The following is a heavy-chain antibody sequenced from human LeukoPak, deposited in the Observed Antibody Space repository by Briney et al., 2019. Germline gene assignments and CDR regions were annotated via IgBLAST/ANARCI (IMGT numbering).Heavy chain of an antibody. CDR3: AKSSAVVNPGGDAFDI. CDR1: GFTFSNYA. J-gene: IGHJ3*02. Sequence: GGSLRLSCAASGFTFSNYAMSWVRQAPGKGLEWVSGISGTGGSTYYTDSVKGRFTISRDNSKNTLYLQMNSLRAEDTAVYYCAKSSAVVNPGGDAFDIWGQGTMVTVSS. D-gene: IGHD3-22*01. CDR2: ISGTGGST. V-gene: IGHV3-23*01.